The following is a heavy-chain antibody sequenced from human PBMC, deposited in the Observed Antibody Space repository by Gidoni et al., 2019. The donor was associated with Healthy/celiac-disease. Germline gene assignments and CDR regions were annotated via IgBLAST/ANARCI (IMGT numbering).Heavy chain of an antibody. CDR2: IYYSGST. CDR1: GGSISSSSYY. Sequence: QLQLQESGPGLVKPSETLSLTCTVSGGSISSSSYYWGWIRQPPGKGLEWIGSIYYSGSTYYNPSLKSRVTISVDTSKNQFSLKLSSVTAADTAVYYCARHQRTIFGVVIIPGGLEWGQGTLVTVSS. CDR3: ARHQRTIFGVVIIPGGLE. V-gene: IGHV4-39*01. D-gene: IGHD3-3*01. J-gene: IGHJ4*02.